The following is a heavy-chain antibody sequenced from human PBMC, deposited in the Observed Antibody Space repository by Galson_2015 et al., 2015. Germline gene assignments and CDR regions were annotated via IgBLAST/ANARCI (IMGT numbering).Heavy chain of an antibody. D-gene: IGHD4/OR15-4a*01. J-gene: IGHJ3*02. V-gene: IGHV1-18*01. CDR2: ISGHNANT. CDR1: GYTFSRNG. Sequence: VKVSCKASGYTFSRNGISWVRQAPGQGFEWMGRISGHNANTRYAQNLQGRVTMTTDTSTGTAYMELRSLRSDDTAVYYCARDLDDGAGTGGFDIWGQGTMVIVSS. CDR3: ARDLDDGAGTGGFDI.